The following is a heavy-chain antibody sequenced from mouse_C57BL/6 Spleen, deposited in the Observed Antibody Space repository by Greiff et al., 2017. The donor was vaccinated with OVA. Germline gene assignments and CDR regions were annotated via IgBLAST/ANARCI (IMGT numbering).Heavy chain of an antibody. CDR1: GYTFTDYN. Sequence: EVKLQESGPELVKPGASVKIPCKASGYTFTDYNMDWVKQSHGKSLEWIGDINPNNGGTIYNQKFKGKATLTVDKSSSTAYMELRSLTSEDTAVYYCARGAYVGYFDVWGTGTTVTVSS. CDR2: INPNNGGT. V-gene: IGHV1-18*01. CDR3: ARGAYVGYFDV. D-gene: IGHD6-5*01. J-gene: IGHJ1*03.